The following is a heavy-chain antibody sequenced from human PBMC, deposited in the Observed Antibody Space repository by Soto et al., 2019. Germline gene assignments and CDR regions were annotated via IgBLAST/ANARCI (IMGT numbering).Heavy chain of an antibody. Sequence: LSLTCTVSGGSISSYYWSWIRQPPGKGLEWIGYIYYSGSTNYNPSLKSRVTIAVDTSKNQFSLKLTSVTAADTAVYFCASTINMVRGVIRQMDFQHWGQGTLVTVSS. J-gene: IGHJ1*01. CDR2: IYYSGST. V-gene: IGHV4-59*01. CDR3: ASTINMVRGVIRQMDFQH. CDR1: GGSISSYY. D-gene: IGHD3-10*01.